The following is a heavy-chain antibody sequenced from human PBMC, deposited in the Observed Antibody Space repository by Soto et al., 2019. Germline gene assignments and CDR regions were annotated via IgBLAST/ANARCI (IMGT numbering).Heavy chain of an antibody. Sequence: QVQLVESGGGLVKPGGSLRLSCAASGFTFSDYYMSWIRQAPGKGLEWVSYISSSGSTIYYADSVKGRFTISRDNAKISLYLQMNGLRAEDTAVYYCARGPYDYVWGSDPPHFDDWCQGTLVTVSS. CDR2: ISSSGSTI. J-gene: IGHJ4*02. D-gene: IGHD3-16*02. CDR3: ARGPYDYVWGSDPPHFDD. V-gene: IGHV3-11*01. CDR1: GFTFSDYY.